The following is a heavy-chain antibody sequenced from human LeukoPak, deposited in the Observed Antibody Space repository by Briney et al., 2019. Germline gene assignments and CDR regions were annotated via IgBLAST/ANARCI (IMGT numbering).Heavy chain of an antibody. CDR2: IIGSGGST. J-gene: IGHJ4*02. CDR3: AKGKADVLRFLEWLSPFDY. D-gene: IGHD3-3*01. CDR1: GFTFDDYA. Sequence: GGSLRLSCAASGFTFDDYAMHWVRQAPGKGLEWVSAIIGSGGSTYYADSVKGRFTISRDNSKNTLYLQMNSLRAEDTAVYYCAKGKADVLRFLEWLSPFDYWGQGTLVTVSS. V-gene: IGHV3-23*01.